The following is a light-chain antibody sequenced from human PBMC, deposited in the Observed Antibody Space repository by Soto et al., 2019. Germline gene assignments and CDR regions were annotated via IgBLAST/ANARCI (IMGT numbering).Light chain of an antibody. V-gene: IGKV3-20*01. CDR2: GAS. CDR3: QQYGSSPKT. J-gene: IGKJ1*01. CDR1: QSVNSN. Sequence: EIVLTQSPGALCLSPVERATLSCRASQSVNSNLAWYQQKPGQAPRLLIYGASSRATGIPDRFSGSGSGTDFTLTISRLEPEDFAVYYCQQYGSSPKTFGQGSKVDIK.